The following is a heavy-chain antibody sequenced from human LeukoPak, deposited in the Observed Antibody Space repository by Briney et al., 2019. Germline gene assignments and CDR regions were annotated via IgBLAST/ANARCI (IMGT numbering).Heavy chain of an antibody. CDR3: ARGWYYYDSSGCYSLDY. Sequence: ASVKVSCKASGYTFTSYGISWVRQAPGQGLEWMGWISAYNGNTNYAQKLQGRVTMTTDTSTSTAYMELRSLRSDDTAVYYCARGWYYYDSSGCYSLDYWGQGTLVTVSS. D-gene: IGHD3-22*01. J-gene: IGHJ4*02. CDR1: GYTFTSYG. CDR2: ISAYNGNT. V-gene: IGHV1-18*01.